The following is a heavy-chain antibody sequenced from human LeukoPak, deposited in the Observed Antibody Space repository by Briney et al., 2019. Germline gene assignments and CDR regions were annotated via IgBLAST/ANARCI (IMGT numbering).Heavy chain of an antibody. CDR3: ARAPLLDYYYYYMDV. J-gene: IGHJ6*03. V-gene: IGHV1-69*05. D-gene: IGHD3-10*01. CDR1: GGTFGSYA. Sequence: SVKVSCKASGGTFGSYAISWVRQAPGQGLEWMGGIITIFGTANYAQKFQGRVTITTDESTSTAYMELSSLRSEDTAVYYCARAPLLDYYYYYMDVWGKGTTVTASS. CDR2: IITIFGTA.